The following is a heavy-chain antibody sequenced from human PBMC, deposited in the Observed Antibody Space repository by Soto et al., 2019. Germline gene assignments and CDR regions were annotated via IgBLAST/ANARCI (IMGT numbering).Heavy chain of an antibody. CDR1: GYTFTGYY. D-gene: IGHD5-12*01. CDR3: ARVRRWLQLQWPDY. V-gene: IGHV1-2*02. CDR2: INPNSGGT. J-gene: IGHJ4*02. Sequence: ASVKVSCKASGYTFTGYYMHWVRQAPGQGLEWMGWINPNSGGTNYAQKFQGRVTMTRDTSISTAYMELSRLRSDDTAVYYCARVRRWLQLQWPDYCGQGTLVTVSS.